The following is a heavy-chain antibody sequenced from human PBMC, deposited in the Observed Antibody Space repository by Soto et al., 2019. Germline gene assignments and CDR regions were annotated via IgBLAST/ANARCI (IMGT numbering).Heavy chain of an antibody. V-gene: IGHV3-30-3*01. CDR1: GFTFSSYA. Sequence: GGSLRLSCAASGFTFSSYAMHWVRQAPGKELEWVAVISYDGSNKYYADSVKGRFTISRDNSKNTLYLQMNSLRAEDTAVYYCAREAWKSSMDGWGQGTTVTVSS. D-gene: IGHD1-1*01. J-gene: IGHJ6*02. CDR3: AREAWKSSMDG. CDR2: ISYDGSNK.